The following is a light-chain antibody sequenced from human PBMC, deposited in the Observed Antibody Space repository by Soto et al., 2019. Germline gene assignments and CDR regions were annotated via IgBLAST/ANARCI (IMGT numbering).Light chain of an antibody. J-gene: IGLJ2*01. V-gene: IGLV2-14*01. CDR1: SSDVGGYNY. Sequence: QSALTQPASVSGSPGQSTTISCTGTSSDVGGYNYVSWYQQHPGKAPKLMIYDVSNRPSGVSNRFSGSKSGNTPSLTISGLQAEDEADYYCSSYTSSSSVVFGGGTKLTVL. CDR3: SSYTSSSSVV. CDR2: DVS.